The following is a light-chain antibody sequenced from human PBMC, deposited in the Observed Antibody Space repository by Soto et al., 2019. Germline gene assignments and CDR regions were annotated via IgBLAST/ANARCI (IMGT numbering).Light chain of an antibody. CDR3: LSHSGSSNV. V-gene: IGLV2-8*01. CDR2: EVN. Sequence: QSVLTQPPSASGSPGQSVAISCTGTSSDVGASDYVSWYQQHSGKAPKLLLYEVNKRPSGVPDRFSGSKSGNTASLTVSALLADDAADYYCLSHSGSSNVLGTGTKLTVL. J-gene: IGLJ1*01. CDR1: SSDVGASDY.